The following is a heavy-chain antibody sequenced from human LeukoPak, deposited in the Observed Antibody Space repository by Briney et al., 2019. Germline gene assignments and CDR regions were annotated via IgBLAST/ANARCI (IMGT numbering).Heavy chain of an antibody. V-gene: IGHV3-33*06. CDR3: AKDYSSSFLGYYYYMDV. Sequence: GGSLRLSCAASGFTFSSYGMHWVRQAPGKGLEWVAVIWYDGSNKYYADSVKGRFTISRDNSKNTLYLQMNSLRAEDMAVYYCAKDYSSSFLGYYYYMDVWGKGTTVTVSS. CDR1: GFTFSSYG. CDR2: IWYDGSNK. D-gene: IGHD6-6*01. J-gene: IGHJ6*03.